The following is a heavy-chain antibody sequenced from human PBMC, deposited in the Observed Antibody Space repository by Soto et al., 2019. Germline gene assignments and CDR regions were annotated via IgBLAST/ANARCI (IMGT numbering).Heavy chain of an antibody. CDR2: IWYDGSNK. V-gene: IGHV3-33*01. Sequence: GGSLRLSCAASGFTFSSYGMHWVRQAPGKGLEWVAVIWYDGSNKYYADSVKGRFTISGDNSKNTLYLQMNSLRAEDTAVYYCARDGYIAAANYYGMDVWGQGTTVTVSS. J-gene: IGHJ6*02. CDR3: ARDGYIAAANYYGMDV. CDR1: GFTFSSYG. D-gene: IGHD6-13*01.